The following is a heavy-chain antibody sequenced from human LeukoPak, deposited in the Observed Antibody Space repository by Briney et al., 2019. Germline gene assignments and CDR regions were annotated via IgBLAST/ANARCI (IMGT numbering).Heavy chain of an antibody. CDR3: ARCLVDIVAPYYYYYMDV. J-gene: IGHJ6*03. Sequence: GESLKISCKGSGYSFTSYWIGWVRQMPGKGLAWMGIIYPGDSDTRYSPSFQGQVTISADKSISTAYLQWSSLKASDTAMYYCARCLVDIVAPYYYYYMDVWGKGTTVTISS. D-gene: IGHD5-12*01. CDR1: GYSFTSYW. V-gene: IGHV5-51*01. CDR2: IYPGDSDT.